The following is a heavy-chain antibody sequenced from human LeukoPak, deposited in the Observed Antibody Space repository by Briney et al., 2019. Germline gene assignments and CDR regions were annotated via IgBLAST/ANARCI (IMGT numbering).Heavy chain of an antibody. D-gene: IGHD2-2*01. CDR3: ARGLEIPAASPSFDY. Sequence: SEILSLTCAVSGGSISSSNWWSWVRQPPGKGLEWIGEIHHSGNTNYNPSLKSRVTISVGKSKNQFSLKLSSVTAADTAVYYCARGLEIPAASPSFDYWGQGTLVTVSS. J-gene: IGHJ4*02. CDR2: IHHSGNT. CDR1: GGSISSSNW. V-gene: IGHV4-4*02.